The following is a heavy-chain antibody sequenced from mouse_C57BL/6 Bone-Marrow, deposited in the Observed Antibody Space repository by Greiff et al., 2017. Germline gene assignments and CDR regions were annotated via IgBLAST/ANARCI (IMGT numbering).Heavy chain of an antibody. CDR2: ISSGGSYT. Sequence: EVQLQESGGDLVKPGGSLKLSCAASGFTFSSYGMSWVRQTPDKRLEWVATISSGGSYTYYPDSVKGRFTISRDNAKNTLYLQMSSLKSEDTAMYYCARHALRYYYAMDYWGQGTSVTVSS. J-gene: IGHJ4*01. CDR1: GFTFSSYG. D-gene: IGHD1-1*01. V-gene: IGHV5-6*01. CDR3: ARHALRYYYAMDY.